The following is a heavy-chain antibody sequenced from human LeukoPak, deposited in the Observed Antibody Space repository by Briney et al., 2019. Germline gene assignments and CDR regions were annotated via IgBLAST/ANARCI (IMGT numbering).Heavy chain of an antibody. CDR3: AISEGRSGYYLQVDY. Sequence: GGSLRLSCAASGFTFSSYSMNWVRQAPGKGLEWVSSISSSSDYIYYADSVKGRFTISRDNAKNSLYLQMNSLRAEDTAVYYCAISEGRSGYYLQVDYWGQGTLVTVSS. CDR1: GFTFSSYS. D-gene: IGHD3-22*01. J-gene: IGHJ4*02. V-gene: IGHV3-21*01. CDR2: ISSSSDYI.